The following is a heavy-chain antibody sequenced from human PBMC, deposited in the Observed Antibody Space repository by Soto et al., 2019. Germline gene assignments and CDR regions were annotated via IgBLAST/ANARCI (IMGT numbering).Heavy chain of an antibody. CDR3: ARERTTGTYNY. Sequence: GGALRLSCAASGFTLSDYYKSWIRQAPGKGLEWVSYISSSSSYTNYADSVKGRFTISRDNAKNSLYLQKNSLRAEDTVVYYCARERTTGTYNYWGQGTLVTVSS. CDR2: ISSSSSYT. J-gene: IGHJ4*02. CDR1: GFTLSDYY. V-gene: IGHV3-11*06. D-gene: IGHD1-1*01.